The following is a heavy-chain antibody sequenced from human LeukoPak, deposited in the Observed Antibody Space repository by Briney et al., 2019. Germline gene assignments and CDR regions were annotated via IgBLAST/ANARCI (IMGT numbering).Heavy chain of an antibody. CDR3: ARVHSAGYYYYLDV. J-gene: IGHJ6*03. D-gene: IGHD2-15*01. CDR1: GYSISSGYY. CDR2: IYHSGST. Sequence: SETLSLTCAVPGYSISSGYYWGWIRQPPGKGLEWIGSIYHSGSTYYNPSLKSRVTISVDTSENQFSLKLSSVTAADTALYYCARVHSAGYYYYLDVWGKGTTVTVSS. V-gene: IGHV4-38-2*01.